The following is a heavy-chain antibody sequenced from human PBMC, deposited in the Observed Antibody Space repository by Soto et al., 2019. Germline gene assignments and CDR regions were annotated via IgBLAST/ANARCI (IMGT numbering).Heavy chain of an antibody. CDR1: GFTFTSSA. CDR3: AADRNPTPYGDWAGVY. V-gene: IGHV1-58*01. Sequence: QMQLVQSGPEVKKPGTSVKVSCKASGFTFTSSAVQWVRQARGQRLEWIGWIVVGSGNTNYAQKFQERVTITRDMSTSTAYMELSSLRSEDTAVYYCAADRNPTPYGDWAGVYWGQGTLVTVSS. J-gene: IGHJ4*02. CDR2: IVVGSGNT. D-gene: IGHD4-17*01.